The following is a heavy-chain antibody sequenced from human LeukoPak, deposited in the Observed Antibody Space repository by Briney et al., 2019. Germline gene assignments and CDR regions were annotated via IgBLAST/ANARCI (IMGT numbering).Heavy chain of an antibody. CDR3: AKDYRIGYSDHFDY. Sequence: GGSLRLSCAGSGFTFSSHAMSWVRQAPEKGLEWVSGIYESGQTTHYADSVKGRFSISRDDSKNTLYLQMDSLRGEDTAIYYCAKDYRIGYSDHFDYWGQGALVTVSS. J-gene: IGHJ4*02. CDR1: GFTFSSHA. D-gene: IGHD2-21*01. CDR2: IYESGQTT. V-gene: IGHV3-23*01.